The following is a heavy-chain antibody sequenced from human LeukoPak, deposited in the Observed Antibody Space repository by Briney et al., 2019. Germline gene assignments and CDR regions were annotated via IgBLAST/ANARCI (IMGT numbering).Heavy chain of an antibody. Sequence: GGSLRLSCAASGFRFDDSAMHWVRQPPGKGLEWVSLISEDGDSTFYADSVRGRFTISRDNSKNSLYLQMNSLRPDDTALYYCAAYVILDYWGQGTLVTASS. D-gene: IGHD3-10*02. CDR2: ISEDGDST. J-gene: IGHJ4*02. CDR3: AAYVILDY. V-gene: IGHV3-43*02. CDR1: GFRFDDSA.